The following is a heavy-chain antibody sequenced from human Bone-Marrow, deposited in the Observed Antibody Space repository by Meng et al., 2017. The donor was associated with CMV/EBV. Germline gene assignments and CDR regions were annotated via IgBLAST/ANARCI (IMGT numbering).Heavy chain of an antibody. CDR1: GYTFTSYY. V-gene: IGHV1-46*01. D-gene: IGHD3-3*01. CDR3: ARGIRGLEWLLYDYGMGV. Sequence: ASVKVSCKASGYTFTSYYMHWVRQAPGQGLEWMGIINPSGGSTSYAQKFQGRVTMTRDTSTSTVYMELSSLRSEDTAVYYCARGIRGLEWLLYDYGMGVWGQGTTVSVSS. J-gene: IGHJ6*02. CDR2: INPSGGST.